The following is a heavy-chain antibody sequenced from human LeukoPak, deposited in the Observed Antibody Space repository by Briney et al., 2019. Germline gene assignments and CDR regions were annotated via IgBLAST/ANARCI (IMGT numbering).Heavy chain of an antibody. D-gene: IGHD6-6*01. J-gene: IGHJ4*02. V-gene: IGHV1-2*06. CDR2: INPNSGGT. Sequence: ASVKVSCKASGYTFTGYYMHWVRQAPGQGLEWMGRINPNSGGTNYAQKFQGRVTMTRDTSTSTVYMELSSLRSEDTAVYYCARGFSSSSGLDYWGQGTLVTVSS. CDR3: ARGFSSSSGLDY. CDR1: GYTFTGYY.